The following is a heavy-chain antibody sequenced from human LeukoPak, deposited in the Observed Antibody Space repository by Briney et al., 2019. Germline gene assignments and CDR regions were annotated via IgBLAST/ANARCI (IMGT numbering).Heavy chain of an antibody. V-gene: IGHV3-15*01. Sequence: GGSLRLSCAASGFTFSNAWMIWIRQAPGKGLEWVGRIKSKTDGGTTDYAAPVKGRFTTSRDDSKNTLYLQMNSLKTEDTAVYYCTTSRSITMVGGYYYCYGMDVWGQGTTVTVSS. CDR1: GFTFSNAW. J-gene: IGHJ6*02. D-gene: IGHD3-10*01. CDR2: IKSKTDGGTT. CDR3: TTSRSITMVGGYYYCYGMDV.